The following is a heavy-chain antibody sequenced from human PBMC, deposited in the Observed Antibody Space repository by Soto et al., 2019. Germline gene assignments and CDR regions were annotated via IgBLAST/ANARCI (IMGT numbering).Heavy chain of an antibody. CDR2: IYYSGST. CDR3: ARERQTYFYFWSGPLYGMYV. Sequence: SETLSLTCTVSGGSISSGDYYWSWIRQPPGKGLEWIGYIYYSGSTYYNPSLKSRVTISVDTSKNQFSLKLSSVTAADTAVYYCARERQTYFYFWSGPLYGMYVCSQGTSVTV. D-gene: IGHD3-3*01. J-gene: IGHJ6*02. CDR1: GGSISSGDYY. V-gene: IGHV4-30-4*01.